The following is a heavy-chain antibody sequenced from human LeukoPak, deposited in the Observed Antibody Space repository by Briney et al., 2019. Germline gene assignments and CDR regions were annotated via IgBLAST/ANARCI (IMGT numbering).Heavy chain of an antibody. V-gene: IGHV3-48*03. Sequence: GGSLRLSCVVSAFTSSRYEMHWGRQAPGTGLEWVSYTARSGADIHYAPSVRGRFTISSATADNSVFLPMNNLRAEDTAVYYCARGRILGLESFFDLWGQGTLVTVSS. J-gene: IGHJ4*02. CDR3: ARGRILGLESFFDL. CDR1: AFTSSRYE. CDR2: TARSGADI. D-gene: IGHD3-16*01.